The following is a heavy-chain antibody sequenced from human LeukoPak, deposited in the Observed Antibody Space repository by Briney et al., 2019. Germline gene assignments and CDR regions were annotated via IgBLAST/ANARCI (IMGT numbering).Heavy chain of an antibody. J-gene: IGHJ4*02. CDR3: AKTLQLWPTGDY. CDR2: IWYDGSNK. V-gene: IGHV3-33*06. D-gene: IGHD5-18*01. CDR1: GFTFSSYG. Sequence: TGGSLRLSCAASGFTFSSYGMHWVRQAPGKGLEWVAVIWYDGSNKYYADSVKGRFTISRDNSKNTLYLQMNSLRAEDTAVYYCAKTLQLWPTGDYWGQGTLVTVSS.